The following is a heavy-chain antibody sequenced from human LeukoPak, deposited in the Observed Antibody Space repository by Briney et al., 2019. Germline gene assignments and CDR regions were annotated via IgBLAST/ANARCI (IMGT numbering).Heavy chain of an antibody. CDR2: ISGSGVGT. CDR1: GFTFSSYT. V-gene: IGHV3-23*01. Sequence: GGSLRLSCAASGFTFSSYTMNWVRQAPGKGLEWVSGISGSGVGTYYTDSVKGRFTISRDNSWNTLYLQMSSLRAEDTAVYYCAKDQVISGSEASDIWGQGTMVTVSS. D-gene: IGHD2-21*01. J-gene: IGHJ3*02. CDR3: AKDQVISGSEASDI.